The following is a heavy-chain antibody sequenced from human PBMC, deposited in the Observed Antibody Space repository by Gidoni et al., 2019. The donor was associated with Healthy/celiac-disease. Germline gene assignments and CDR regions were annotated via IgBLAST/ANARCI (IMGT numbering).Heavy chain of an antibody. J-gene: IGHJ5*02. CDR3: AKAVVPATNWFDP. Sequence: EVQLLESVGGLVQPGGSLRLPCAASGFTFSSYAMSWVRQAPGKGLEWVSAISGSGGSTYYADSVKGRFTISRDNSKNTLYLQMNSLRAEDTAVYYCAKAVVPATNWFDPWGQGTLVTVSS. CDR2: ISGSGGST. CDR1: GFTFSSYA. D-gene: IGHD2-2*01. V-gene: IGHV3-23*01.